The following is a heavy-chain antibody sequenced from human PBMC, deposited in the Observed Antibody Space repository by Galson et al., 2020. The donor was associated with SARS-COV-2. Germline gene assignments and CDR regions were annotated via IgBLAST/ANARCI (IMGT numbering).Heavy chain of an antibody. CDR2: ISAYNGNT. Sequence: ASVKVSCKASGYTFTSYGISWVRQAPGQGLEWMGWISAYNGNTNYAQKLQGRVTMTTDTSTSTAYMELRSLRSDDTAVYYCARDLGERRFLERPPGDMDVWGKGTTVTVSS. J-gene: IGHJ6*03. D-gene: IGHD3-3*01. V-gene: IGHV1-18*01. CDR1: GYTFTSYG. CDR3: ARDLGERRFLERPPGDMDV.